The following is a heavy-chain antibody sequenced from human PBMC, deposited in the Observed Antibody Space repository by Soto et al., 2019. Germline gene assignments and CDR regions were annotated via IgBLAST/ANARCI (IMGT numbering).Heavy chain of an antibody. J-gene: IGHJ6*02. V-gene: IGHV3-23*01. CDR1: GFTFSSYA. Sequence: EVQLLESGGGLVQPGGSLRLSCAASGFTFSSYAMSWVRQAPGKGLEWVSAISGSGGSTYYADSVKGRFTISRDNSKNTLYLQMNSLRAEDTAVYYCAPPGPCSGGSCYGYYYGMDVWGQGTTVTVSS. CDR2: ISGSGGST. CDR3: APPGPCSGGSCYGYYYGMDV. D-gene: IGHD2-15*01.